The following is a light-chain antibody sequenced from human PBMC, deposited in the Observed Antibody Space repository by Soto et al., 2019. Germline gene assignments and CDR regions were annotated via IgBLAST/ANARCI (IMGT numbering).Light chain of an antibody. Sequence: QSALTQPASVSGSPGQSITISCTGTSSDVGGYNYVSWYQQHPGKAPKLMIYEVSNRPPGVSNRFSGSKSGNTASLNISGLQAEDEADYYCSSYTSSSTVFGGGTKLTVL. CDR1: SSDVGGYNY. CDR2: EVS. CDR3: SSYTSSSTV. J-gene: IGLJ2*01. V-gene: IGLV2-14*01.